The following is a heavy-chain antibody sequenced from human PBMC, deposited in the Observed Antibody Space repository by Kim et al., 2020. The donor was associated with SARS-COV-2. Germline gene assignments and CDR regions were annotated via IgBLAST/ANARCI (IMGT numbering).Heavy chain of an antibody. CDR2: TYYRSKWYN. J-gene: IGHJ5*02. CDR3: ARAGYYDSSGYPGRVFDP. CDR1: GDSVSSNNAA. V-gene: IGHV6-1*01. Sequence: SQTLSLTCAISGDSVSSNNAAWNWIRQSPSRGLEWLGRTYYRSKWYNDYAVSVKSRITINPDTSKNQFSLQLNSVTPEDTAVYYCARAGYYDSSGYPGRVFDPWGQGTLVTVSS. D-gene: IGHD3-22*01.